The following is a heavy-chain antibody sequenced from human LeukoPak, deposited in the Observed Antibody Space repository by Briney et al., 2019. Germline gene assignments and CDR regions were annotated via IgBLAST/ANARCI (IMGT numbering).Heavy chain of an antibody. CDR3: AKGKVNHDGAFDF. V-gene: IGHV3-23*01. CDR2: ISAGGATT. J-gene: IGHJ3*01. Sequence: GGSLRLSCAAFGFSFSSYAMSLVRQAPGKGPEWVSGISAGGATTHYADSVKGRFTMSRDNSKKTVYLQMNSLRAEDTAIYYCAKGKVNHDGAFDFWGQGTMVTVSS. D-gene: IGHD1-14*01. CDR1: GFSFSSYA.